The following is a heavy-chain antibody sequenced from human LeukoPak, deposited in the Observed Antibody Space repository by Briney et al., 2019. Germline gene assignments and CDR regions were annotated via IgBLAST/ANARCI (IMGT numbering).Heavy chain of an antibody. CDR2: IYYSGST. Sequence: SQTLSLTCTVSGGSISSGSYYWGWIRQPPGKGLEWIGSIYYSGSTYYNPSLKSRVTISVDTSKNQFSLKLSSVTAADTAVYYCARVVRGQQLAYFDYWGQGTLVTVSS. V-gene: IGHV4-39*07. D-gene: IGHD6-13*01. CDR3: ARVVRGQQLAYFDY. J-gene: IGHJ4*02. CDR1: GGSISSGSYY.